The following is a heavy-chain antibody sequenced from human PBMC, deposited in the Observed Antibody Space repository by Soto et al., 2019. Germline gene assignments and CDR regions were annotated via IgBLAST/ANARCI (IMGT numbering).Heavy chain of an antibody. CDR3: ARGQWLDNN. J-gene: IGHJ4*02. D-gene: IGHD6-19*01. V-gene: IGHV4-34*01. CDR2: IHRGGST. CDR1: GGSFSGFS. Sequence: SETLSLTCAVYGGSFSGFSWSWVRQPPGKGLEWIGEIHRGGSTNYNPSLKSRVTISVDTSKNQFSLKLTSVTAADTAVYYCARGQWLDNNWGQGTRVTVSS.